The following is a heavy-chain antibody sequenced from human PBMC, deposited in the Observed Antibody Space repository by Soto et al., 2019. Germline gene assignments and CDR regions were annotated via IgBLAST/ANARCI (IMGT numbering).Heavy chain of an antibody. CDR1: GFTFSSYA. D-gene: IGHD6-19*01. V-gene: IGHV3-23*01. CDR3: AKAVYSSGWYNWFDP. CDR2: ISGSGGST. J-gene: IGHJ5*02. Sequence: PGGSLRLSCAASGFTFSSYAMSWVRQAPGKGLEWVSAISGSGGSTYYADSVKGRFTISRDNSKNTLYLQMNSLRAEDTAVYYCAKAVYSSGWYNWFDPWGQGTLVTVSS.